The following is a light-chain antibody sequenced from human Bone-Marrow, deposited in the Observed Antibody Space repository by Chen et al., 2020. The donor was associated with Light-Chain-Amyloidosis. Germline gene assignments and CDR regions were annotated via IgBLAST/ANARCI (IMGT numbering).Light chain of an antibody. CDR1: VLANRY. CDR3: YSAADNNLWV. V-gene: IGLV3-27*01. CDR2: KDT. J-gene: IGLJ3*02. Sequence: SYELTQPPSVSVSPGQTARITCSGDVLANRYSRWFQQKPGQAPVLVIYKDTERPSGIPERFSGSSSGTIVPLTITGAQVEDEADYYCYSAADNNLWVFGGGTKLTVL.